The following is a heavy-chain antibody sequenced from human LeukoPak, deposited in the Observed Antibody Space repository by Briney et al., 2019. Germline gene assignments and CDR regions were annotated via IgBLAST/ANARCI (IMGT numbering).Heavy chain of an antibody. CDR2: IRYDGSNK. Sequence: GGSLRLSCAASGFTFSSYGMHWVRQAPGKGLEWVAFIRYDGSNKYYADSVKGRFTISRDNSKNTLYLQMNSLRAEDTAVYYCAKDNQAEQWLVPVDYWGQGTLVTVSS. CDR1: GFTFSSYG. CDR3: AKDNQAEQWLVPVDY. J-gene: IGHJ4*02. V-gene: IGHV3-30*02. D-gene: IGHD6-19*01.